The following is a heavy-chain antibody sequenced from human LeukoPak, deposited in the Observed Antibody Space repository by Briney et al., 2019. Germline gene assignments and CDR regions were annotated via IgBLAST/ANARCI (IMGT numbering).Heavy chain of an antibody. V-gene: IGHV5-51*01. Sequence: GESLKISCKGSGYSFTSYWIGWVRQMPGKGLEWMGIIYPGDSNSAYSPSFQGQVTMSVDKSMNTAYLKWTSLKASDTAMYYCARRNIEVAGNSFDYWGQGTLVAVSS. CDR3: ARRNIEVAGNSFDY. J-gene: IGHJ4*02. D-gene: IGHD6-19*01. CDR1: GYSFTSYW. CDR2: IYPGDSNS.